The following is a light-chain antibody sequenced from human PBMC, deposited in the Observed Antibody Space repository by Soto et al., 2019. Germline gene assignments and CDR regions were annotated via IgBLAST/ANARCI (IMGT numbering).Light chain of an antibody. CDR1: QSVSSY. Sequence: EIVLTQSPATLSLSPGERATLSCRASQSVSSYSAWYQQKPGQAPRLLIYDASNRATGIPARFSGSGSGTDFTLTISSLEPEDFAVYYCRQRSNVPPITFGQVTRLEIK. V-gene: IGKV3-11*01. J-gene: IGKJ5*01. CDR3: RQRSNVPPIT. CDR2: DAS.